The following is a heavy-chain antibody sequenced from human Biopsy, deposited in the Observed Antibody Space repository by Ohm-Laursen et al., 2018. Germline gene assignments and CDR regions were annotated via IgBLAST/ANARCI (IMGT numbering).Heavy chain of an antibody. D-gene: IGHD4-17*01. J-gene: IGHJ4*02. CDR1: GGSFSDYG. Sequence: PSVKVSCKASGGSFSDYGLSWVRQAPGRGREWMGRVIPISNTANYAQNFQDRLTITADRSTDTAYMELNSLRSEDTAVYFCATLTEDYGASPDSWGQGTLVVVSS. V-gene: IGHV1-69*06. CDR2: VIPISNTA. CDR3: ATLTEDYGASPDS.